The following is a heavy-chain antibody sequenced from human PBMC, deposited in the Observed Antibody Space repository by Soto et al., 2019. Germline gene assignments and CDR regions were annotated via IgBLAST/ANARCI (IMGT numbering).Heavy chain of an antibody. CDR1: GWSFSDYY. Sequence: KSSENLYLTCAVSGWSFSDYYWSWIRQCPGKGLEWIGEINHSGSTNYNPSLKSRVIISVDTSKNQFSLKLSSVTAADTAVYYCARGIRITMGRGVKPKRVHYYTQVWGTGTMVNLS. V-gene: IGHV4-34*01. CDR2: INHSGST. J-gene: IGHJ6*03. D-gene: IGHD3-10*01. CDR3: ARGIRITMGRGVKPKRVHYYTQV.